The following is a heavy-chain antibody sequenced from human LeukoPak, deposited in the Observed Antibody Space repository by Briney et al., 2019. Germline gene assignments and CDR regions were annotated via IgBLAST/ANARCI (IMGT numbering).Heavy chain of an antibody. J-gene: IGHJ6*03. CDR2: ISWNSGSI. D-gene: IGHD3/OR15-3a*01. CDR1: GFTFDDYA. V-gene: IGHV3-9*01. CDR3: AKDMFDFPYYYYMDV. Sequence: GGSLRLSCAASGFTFDDYAMHWVRQAPGKGLEWVSGISWNSGSIGYADSVKGRLTISRDNAKNSLYLQMNSLRAEDTALYYCAKDMFDFPYYYYMDVWGKGATVTVSS.